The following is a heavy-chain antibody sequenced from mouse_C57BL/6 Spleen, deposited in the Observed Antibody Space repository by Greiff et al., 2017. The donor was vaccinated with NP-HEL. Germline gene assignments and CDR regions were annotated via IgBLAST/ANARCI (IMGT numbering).Heavy chain of an antibody. D-gene: IGHD2-4*01. Sequence: EVKVVESGGGLVKPGGSLKLSCAASGFTFSSYAMSWVRQTPEKRLEWVATISDGGSYTYYPDNVKGRFTISRDNAKNNLYLQMSHLKSEDTAMYYCARERDDYDGGSWFAYWGQGTLVTVSA. J-gene: IGHJ3*01. CDR3: ARERDDYDGGSWFAY. V-gene: IGHV5-4*01. CDR2: ISDGGSYT. CDR1: GFTFSSYA.